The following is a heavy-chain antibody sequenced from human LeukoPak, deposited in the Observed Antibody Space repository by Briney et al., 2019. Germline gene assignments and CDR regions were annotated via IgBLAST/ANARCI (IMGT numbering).Heavy chain of an antibody. CDR2: IYYSGST. D-gene: IGHD2-15*01. J-gene: IGHJ4*02. V-gene: IGHV4-59*01. CDR1: GGSISSYY. Sequence: SETLSLTCTVSGGSISSYYWSWIRRPPGKGLEWIGYIYYSGSTNYNPSLKSRVTISVDTSKNQFSLKLSSVTAADTAVYYCARGGYCSGGSCSFFDYWGQGTLVTVSS. CDR3: ARGGYCSGGSCSFFDY.